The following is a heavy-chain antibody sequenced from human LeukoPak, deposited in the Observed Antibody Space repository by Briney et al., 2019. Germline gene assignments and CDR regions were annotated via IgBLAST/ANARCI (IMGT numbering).Heavy chain of an antibody. D-gene: IGHD2-15*01. CDR2: IIPIFGTA. V-gene: IGHV1-69*06. CDR3: ARDGPTYSYCSGGSCYPD. CDR1: GGTFSSYA. Sequence: ASVKVSCKASGGTFSSYAISWVRQAPGQGLEWMGGIIPIFGTANYAQEFQGRVTITADKSTSTAYMELSSLRSEDTAVYYCARDGPTYSYCSGGSCYPDWGQGTLVTVSS. J-gene: IGHJ4*02.